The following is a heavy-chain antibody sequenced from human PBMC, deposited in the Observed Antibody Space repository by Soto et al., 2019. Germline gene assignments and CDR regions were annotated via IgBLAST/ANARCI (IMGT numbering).Heavy chain of an antibody. Sequence: ASVKVSCKASGYTFTSYGISWVRQAPGQGLEWMGWISAYNGNTNYAQKLQGRVTMTTDTSTSTAYMELRSLRSDDTAVYYCARFIGGYNYDSSGSLAYWGQGTLVTVS. J-gene: IGHJ4*02. CDR1: GYTFTSYG. D-gene: IGHD3-22*01. CDR3: ARFIGGYNYDSSGSLAY. CDR2: ISAYNGNT. V-gene: IGHV1-18*01.